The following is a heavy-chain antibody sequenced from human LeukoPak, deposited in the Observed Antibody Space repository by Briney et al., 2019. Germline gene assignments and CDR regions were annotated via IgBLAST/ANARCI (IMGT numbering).Heavy chain of an antibody. J-gene: IGHJ4*02. Sequence: ASVKVSCKASGYTFTCYYMHWVRQAPGQGLEWMGWINPNSGGTNYAQKFQGRVTMTRDTSISTAYMELSRLRSDDTAVYYCARGTASYYDFWSGYYTLDYWGQGTLVTVSS. CDR1: GYTFTCYY. V-gene: IGHV1-2*02. D-gene: IGHD3-3*01. CDR2: INPNSGGT. CDR3: ARGTASYYDFWSGYYTLDY.